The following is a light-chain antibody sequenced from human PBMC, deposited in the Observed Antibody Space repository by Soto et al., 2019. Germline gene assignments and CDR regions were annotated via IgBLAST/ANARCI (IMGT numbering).Light chain of an antibody. J-gene: IGKJ2*01. CDR1: QSISSY. CDR3: QQYNNWPYT. CDR2: AAS. V-gene: IGKV1-39*01. Sequence: DIQMTQSPSSLSASVGDRVTITCRASQSISSYLNWYQQKPGKAPKLLIYAASSLQSGVPSRFSGSGSGTDFTLTISSLQPEDFATYYCQQYNNWPYTFGQGTKVDIK.